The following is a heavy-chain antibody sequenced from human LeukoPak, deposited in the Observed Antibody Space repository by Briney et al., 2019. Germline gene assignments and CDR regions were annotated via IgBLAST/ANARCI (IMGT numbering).Heavy chain of an antibody. CDR2: ISGNGDTT. V-gene: IGHV3-23*01. CDR3: AKDYRGSGYFFDV. Sequence: GGSLRLSCAGSGFTFSNYAMSWVRQAPGKGLEWVSVISGNGDTTYYADSVKGRFTISRDNSKNTLYLQMNNLRAEDTAIYSCAKDYRGSGYFFDVWRQGTMVAVSS. D-gene: IGHD3-3*01. CDR1: GFTFSNYA. J-gene: IGHJ3*01.